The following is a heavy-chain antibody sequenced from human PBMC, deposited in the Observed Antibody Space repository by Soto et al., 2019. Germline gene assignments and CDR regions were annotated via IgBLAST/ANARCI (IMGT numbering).Heavy chain of an antibody. CDR2: INAGNGNT. CDR1: GYTFTSYA. D-gene: IGHD3-10*01. J-gene: IGHJ4*02. CDR3: ASLWFGEGRFDY. V-gene: IGHV1-3*01. Sequence: ASVKVSCKASGYTFTSYAMHWVRRAPGQRLEWMGWINAGNGNTKYSQKFQGRVTITRDTSASTAYMELSSLRSEDTAVYYCASLWFGEGRFDYWGQGTLVTVSS.